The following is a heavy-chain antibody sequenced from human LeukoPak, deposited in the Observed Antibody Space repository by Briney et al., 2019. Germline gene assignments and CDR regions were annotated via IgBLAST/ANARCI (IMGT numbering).Heavy chain of an antibody. D-gene: IGHD3-9*01. J-gene: IGHJ6*02. CDR3: AREAFSDILTGYYLYYYYGMDV. V-gene: IGHV3-7*01. Sequence: PGGSLRLSCAASGFTFSSYWMSWVRQAPGKGLEWVANIKQDGSEKYYVDSVKGRFTISRDNAKNSLYLQMNSLRAEDTAVYYCAREAFSDILTGYYLYYYYGMDVWGQGTTVTVSS. CDR2: IKQDGSEK. CDR1: GFTFSSYW.